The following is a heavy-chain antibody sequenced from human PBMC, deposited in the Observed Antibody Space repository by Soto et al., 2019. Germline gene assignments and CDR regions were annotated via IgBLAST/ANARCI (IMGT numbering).Heavy chain of an antibody. CDR2: IYCSGST. V-gene: IGHV4-59*01. Sequence: PSETLCFTCILSGGSISSYYWNWIRQPPGKGLEWIGYIYCSGSTNYNPSLKSRVTISVDTSKNQFSLKLSSVTAADTAVYHCARVLRGATVWFDRWGQGTLVTGSS. D-gene: IGHD1-26*01. CDR1: GGSISSYY. J-gene: IGHJ5*02. CDR3: ARVLRGATVWFDR.